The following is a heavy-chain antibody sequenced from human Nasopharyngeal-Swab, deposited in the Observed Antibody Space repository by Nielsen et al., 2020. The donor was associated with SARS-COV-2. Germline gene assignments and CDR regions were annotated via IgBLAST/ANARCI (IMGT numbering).Heavy chain of an antibody. CDR3: ARVPGGYDSSGYYFDQ. Sequence: GESLKISCAASAFTFSGYWMNWVRQAPGKGLEWVASIKQDGSEKYYVDSVKGRFTISRDNAKNSLYLQMNSLRDEDTAVYYCARVPGGYDSSGYYFDQWGQGTLVTVSS. J-gene: IGHJ4*02. D-gene: IGHD3-22*01. CDR2: IKQDGSEK. CDR1: AFTFSGYW. V-gene: IGHV3-7*01.